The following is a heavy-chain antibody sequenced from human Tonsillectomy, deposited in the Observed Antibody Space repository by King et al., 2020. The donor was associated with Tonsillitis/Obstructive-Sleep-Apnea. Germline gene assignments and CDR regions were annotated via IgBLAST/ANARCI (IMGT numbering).Heavy chain of an antibody. CDR2: ISYDGINK. J-gene: IGHJ4*02. CDR1: GFTFSNYA. V-gene: IGHV3-30*04. CDR3: ARDPFSNYYDSSGGSFDY. Sequence: VQLVESGGGVVQPGRSLRLSCAASGFTFSNYAMHWVRQAPGKGLEWVAFISYDGINKFYADSVKGRFTISRDNFKNTLYLQMNSLRAEDTAVYYCARDPFSNYYDSSGGSFDYWGQGTLVTVSS. D-gene: IGHD3-22*01.